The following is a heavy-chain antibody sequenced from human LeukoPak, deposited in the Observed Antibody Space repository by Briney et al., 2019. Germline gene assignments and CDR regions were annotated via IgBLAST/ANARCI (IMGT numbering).Heavy chain of an antibody. J-gene: IGHJ4*02. CDR1: GGSFRGYY. V-gene: IGHV4-34*01. Sequence: SETLSLTCAVYGGSFRGYYWSWIRQPPGKGLEWIGEINHSGSTNYNPSLKSRVTISVDTSKNQFSLKLSSVTAADTAVYYCARGRQWLAYWGQGTLVTVSS. CDR2: INHSGST. CDR3: ARGRQWLAY. D-gene: IGHD6-19*01.